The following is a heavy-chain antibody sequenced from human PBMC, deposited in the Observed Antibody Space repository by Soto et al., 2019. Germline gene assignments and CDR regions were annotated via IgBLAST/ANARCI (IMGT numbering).Heavy chain of an antibody. CDR2: IYYSGST. CDR3: ARVGETGIAAAAGSYYHGMDV. D-gene: IGHD6-13*01. CDR1: GGSISSGGYY. Sequence: SETLSLTCTVSGGSISSGGYYWSWIRQHPGKGLEWIGYIYYSGSTYYNPSLKSRVTISVDTSKNQFSLKLSSVTAADTAVYYCARVGETGIAAAAGSYYHGMDVWGQGTTVTVSS. V-gene: IGHV4-31*03. J-gene: IGHJ6*02.